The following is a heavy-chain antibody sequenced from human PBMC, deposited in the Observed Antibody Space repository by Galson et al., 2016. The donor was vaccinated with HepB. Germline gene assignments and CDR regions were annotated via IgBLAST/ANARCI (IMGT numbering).Heavy chain of an antibody. CDR1: GLTFSSYG. V-gene: IGHV3-30*18. CDR3: AKDRNRYDFYSMDV. Sequence: SLRLSCAASGLTFSSYGMHWVRQAPGKGLEWVAVILYDGSNKYYADSVKGRFTISRDNSKNTLYLQMNSLRAEETAVYYCAKDRNRYDFYSMDVWGQGTTVTVSS. J-gene: IGHJ6*02. CDR2: ILYDGSNK. D-gene: IGHD5-12*01.